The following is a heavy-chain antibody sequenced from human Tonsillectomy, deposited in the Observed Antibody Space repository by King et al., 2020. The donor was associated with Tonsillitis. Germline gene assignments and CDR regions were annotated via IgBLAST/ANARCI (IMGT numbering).Heavy chain of an antibody. CDR3: AKVGAMINNPPRRYFDY. Sequence: VQLVESGGGLVQPGGSLRLSCAASGFTFSSYAMSWVRQAPGKGLEWVSAISGSGGSTYYADSVKGRFTISRDNSKNTLYLQMNSLRAEDTAVYYCAKVGAMINNPPRRYFDYWGQGTLVTVSS. J-gene: IGHJ4*02. D-gene: IGHD3-22*01. CDR1: GFTFSSYA. V-gene: IGHV3-23*04. CDR2: ISGSGGST.